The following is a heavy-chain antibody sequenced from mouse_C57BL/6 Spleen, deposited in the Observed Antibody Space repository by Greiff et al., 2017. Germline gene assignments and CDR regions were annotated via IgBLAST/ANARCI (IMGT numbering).Heavy chain of an antibody. D-gene: IGHD1-1*01. CDR2: IYPGDGDT. CDR3: ARGLNYYGSPYYFDY. V-gene: IGHV1-80*01. CDR1: GYAFSSYW. Sequence: VQLQQSGAELVKPGASVKISCKASGYAFSSYWMNWVKQRPGKGLEWIGQIYPGDGDTNYNGKFKGKATLTADKSSSTAYMQLSSLTSEDSAVYFCARGLNYYGSPYYFDYWGQGTTLTVSS. J-gene: IGHJ2*01.